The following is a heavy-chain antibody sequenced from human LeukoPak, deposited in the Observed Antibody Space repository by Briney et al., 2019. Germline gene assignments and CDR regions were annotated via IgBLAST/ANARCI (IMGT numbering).Heavy chain of an antibody. CDR3: AKEGIVYGDYALYYFDH. CDR2: ISSSGNTI. V-gene: IGHV3-48*03. J-gene: IGHJ4*02. D-gene: IGHD4-17*01. CDR1: GFTFSSYE. Sequence: GGSLRLSCAASGFTFSSYEMNWVRQAPGKGLEWVSYISSSGNTIYYADSVKGRFTISRDNSKNTLYLQMNSLRAEDTAVYYCAKEGIVYGDYALYYFDHWGQGTLVTVSS.